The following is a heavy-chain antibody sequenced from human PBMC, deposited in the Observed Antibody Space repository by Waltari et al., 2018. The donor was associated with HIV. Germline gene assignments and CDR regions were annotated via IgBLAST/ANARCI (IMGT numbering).Heavy chain of an antibody. CDR3: ARHGNYGDYVFDP. CDR1: GGSFSGYY. D-gene: IGHD4-17*01. V-gene: IGHV4-34*01. Sequence: QVQLQQWGAGLLKPSETLSLTCAVYGGSFSGYYWSWIRQPPGKGLEWIGEINQSGSTNYNPSLKSRVTISVDTSKNQFSLKLSSVTAADTAVYYCARHGNYGDYVFDPWGQGTLVTVSS. CDR2: INQSGST. J-gene: IGHJ5*02.